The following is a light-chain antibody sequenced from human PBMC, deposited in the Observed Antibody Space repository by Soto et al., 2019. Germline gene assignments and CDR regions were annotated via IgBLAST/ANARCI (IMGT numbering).Light chain of an antibody. V-gene: IGKV1-5*01. CDR3: QHMRT. J-gene: IGKJ1*01. Sequence: DIHMTQSPSTLSASVGDRFTITCRASQSISSWLAWYQQKPGKAPKFLIYDASTLESGVPSRFSGSGFGTEFSLTISSLQPDDFGSYYCQHMRTFGQGTKVDIK. CDR2: DAS. CDR1: QSISSW.